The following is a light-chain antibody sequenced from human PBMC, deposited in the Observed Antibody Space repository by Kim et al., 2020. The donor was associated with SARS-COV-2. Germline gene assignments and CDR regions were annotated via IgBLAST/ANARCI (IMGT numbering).Light chain of an antibody. CDR2: DAS. CDR3: QQRSSWPLT. J-gene: IGKJ4*01. CDR1: HSVGNY. Sequence: FSPEESAALSCRASHSVGNYLTWYQHKPGQAPRLLIYDASTRAIGIPARFSGSGSGTDFTLTISSLEPEDFALYYCQQRSSWPLTFGGGTKVDIK. V-gene: IGKV3-11*01.